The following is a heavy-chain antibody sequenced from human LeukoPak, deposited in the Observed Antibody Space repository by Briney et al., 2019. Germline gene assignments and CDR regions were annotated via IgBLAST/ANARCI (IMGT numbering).Heavy chain of an antibody. CDR3: ARGYYYDSSGCSNSLDY. V-gene: IGHV3-23*01. J-gene: IGHJ4*02. Sequence: GGSLRLSCAASGFTFSSYAMSWVRQAPGRGLEWVSAISGSDGSTYYADSVKGRFTISRDNSKNTLYLQMNSLRAEDTAVYYCARGYYYDSSGCSNSLDYWGQGTLVTVSS. CDR2: ISGSDGST. CDR1: GFTFSSYA. D-gene: IGHD3-22*01.